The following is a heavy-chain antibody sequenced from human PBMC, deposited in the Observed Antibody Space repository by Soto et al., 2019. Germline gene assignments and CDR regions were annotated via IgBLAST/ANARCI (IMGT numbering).Heavy chain of an antibody. CDR3: ARDITWFGELLPFDY. Sequence: QVQLVESGGGVVQPGRSLRLSCAASGFTFSSYGMHWVRQAPGKGLEWVAVIWYDGSNKYYADSVKGRFTISRDNSKNTLYLQMNSLRDEDTAVYYCARDITWFGELLPFDYWGQGTLVTVSS. CDR1: GFTFSSYG. D-gene: IGHD3-10*01. CDR2: IWYDGSNK. J-gene: IGHJ4*02. V-gene: IGHV3-33*01.